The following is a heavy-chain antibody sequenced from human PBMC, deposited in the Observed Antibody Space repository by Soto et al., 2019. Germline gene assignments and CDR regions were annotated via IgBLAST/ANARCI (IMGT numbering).Heavy chain of an antibody. J-gene: IGHJ5*02. CDR3: AREGYCSGGRCYYNWFDP. CDR1: GFTFSSFV. D-gene: IGHD2-15*01. V-gene: IGHV3-23*01. Sequence: EVQLLESGGGLVQPGGSLRLSCAASGFTFSSFVMSWVRQSPGKGLEWVSHISGSGGTTYYADSVKGRFTISRDNSKNTLYLEMNSLRAEDTAAYYCAREGYCSGGRCYYNWFDPWGQGTLVTVSS. CDR2: ISGSGGTT.